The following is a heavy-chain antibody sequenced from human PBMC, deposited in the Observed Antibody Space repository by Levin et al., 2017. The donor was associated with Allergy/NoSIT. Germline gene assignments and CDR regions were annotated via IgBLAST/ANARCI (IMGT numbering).Heavy chain of an antibody. D-gene: IGHD6-13*01. CDR3: AKRVAAGGMKNYYFDY. Sequence: SCAASGFTFDDYAMHWVRQAPGKGLEWVSGISWNSDSIAYADSVRGRFTISRDNAKNSLYLQMNTLRAEDTALYYCAKRVAAGGMKNYYFDYWGQGTPVTVSS. J-gene: IGHJ4*02. V-gene: IGHV3-9*01. CDR2: ISWNSDSI. CDR1: GFTFDDYA.